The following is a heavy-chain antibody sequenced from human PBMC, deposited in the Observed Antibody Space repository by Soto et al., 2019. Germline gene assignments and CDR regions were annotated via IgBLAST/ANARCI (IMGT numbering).Heavy chain of an antibody. CDR1: GGSISSGDYY. CDR2: IYYSGST. J-gene: IGHJ6*02. D-gene: IGHD5-12*01. CDR3: ARDLLYSCYDDYGMDV. V-gene: IGHV4-30-4*01. Sequence: PSETLSLTCTVSGGSISSGDYYWSWIRQPPGKGLEWIGYIYYSGSTYYNPSLKSRVTISVDTSNNQLSLKLSSVTAADTAVYYCARDLLYSCYDDYGMDVWGQGTKVTDSS.